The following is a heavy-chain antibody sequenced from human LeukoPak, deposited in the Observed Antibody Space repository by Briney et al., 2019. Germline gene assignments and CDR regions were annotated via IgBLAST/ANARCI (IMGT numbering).Heavy chain of an antibody. D-gene: IGHD5-18*01. CDR3: TKYSYAY. V-gene: IGHV3-15*01. CDR2: IISKTDGGTT. CDR1: GFTFSNAW. Sequence: PGGSLTLSCAASGFTFSNAWMSWVRQAPGKGLEWVGRIISKTDGGTTDYAAPVKGRFTISRDDSKNALYLQMNSLKTEDTAVYYCTKYSYAYWGQGTLVTVSS. J-gene: IGHJ4*02.